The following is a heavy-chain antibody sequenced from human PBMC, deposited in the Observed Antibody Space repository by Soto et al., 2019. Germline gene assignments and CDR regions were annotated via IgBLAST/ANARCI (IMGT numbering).Heavy chain of an antibody. J-gene: IGHJ5*02. CDR2: VNHRGST. Sequence: SETLSLTCAVYGGSFSGYYWSWIRQPPGEWLEWIGEVNHRGSTNYNPSLKSRVTISVDTSKNQFSLKLSSVTAAETAVYYSARGLALEWLSHHNCFGTWGQGTLLTAS. D-gene: IGHD3-3*01. V-gene: IGHV4-34*01. CDR3: ARGLALEWLSHHNCFGT. CDR1: GGSFSGYY.